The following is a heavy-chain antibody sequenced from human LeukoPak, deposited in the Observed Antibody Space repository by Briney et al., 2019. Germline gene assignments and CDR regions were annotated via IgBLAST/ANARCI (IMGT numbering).Heavy chain of an antibody. J-gene: IGHJ6*03. CDR3: AKDRYGDYEAPFHYYMDA. D-gene: IGHD5-12*01. V-gene: IGHV1-2*02. CDR1: GYTLTELS. CDR2: INPNSGVT. Sequence: ASVKVSCKVSGYTLTELSMHWVRQAPGQGLEWMGWINPNSGVTNYAQKLQGRVTITRDTSIDTAYMQLSRLRSDDTAVYYCAKDRYGDYEAPFHYYMDAWGRGTTVTVSS.